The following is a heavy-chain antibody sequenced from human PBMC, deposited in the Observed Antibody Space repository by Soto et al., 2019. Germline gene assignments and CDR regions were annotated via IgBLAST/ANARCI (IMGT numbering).Heavy chain of an antibody. V-gene: IGHV4-34*01. Sequence: QVQLQQWGAGLLKPSETLSLTCAVYGGSFSGYYWSWIRQPPGKGLEWIGEINHSGSTNYNPSLKSRVTISVDTSKNQFSLKLSSVTAADTAVYYCARGYCSGRSCSRFRFFDPWGQGTLVTVSS. J-gene: IGHJ5*02. CDR3: ARGYCSGRSCSRFRFFDP. CDR1: GGSFSGYY. CDR2: INHSGST. D-gene: IGHD2-15*01.